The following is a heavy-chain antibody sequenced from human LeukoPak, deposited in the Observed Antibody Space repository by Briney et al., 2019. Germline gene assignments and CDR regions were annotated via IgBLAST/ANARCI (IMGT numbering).Heavy chain of an antibody. CDR1: GGSISSGGYY. V-gene: IGHV4-31*03. Sequence: SQTLSLTCTVSGGSISSGGYYWSWIRQRPGKGLEWIGYIYYSGSTYYNPSLKSRVTISVDTSKNQFSLKLSSVTAADTAVYYCASSQGDCTNGVCFVYFDYWGQGTLVTVSS. D-gene: IGHD2-8*01. CDR3: ASSQGDCTNGVCFVYFDY. CDR2: IYYSGST. J-gene: IGHJ4*02.